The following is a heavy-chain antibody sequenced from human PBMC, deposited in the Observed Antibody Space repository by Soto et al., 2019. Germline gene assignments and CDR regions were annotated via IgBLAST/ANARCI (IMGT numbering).Heavy chain of an antibody. J-gene: IGHJ4*02. CDR3: ARAPGYSGYDVYFDY. CDR2: INPNSGGT. CDR1: GYTFTGYY. V-gene: IGHV1-2*04. D-gene: IGHD5-12*01. Sequence: ASVKVSCKASGYTFTGYYMHWVRQAPGQGLGWMGWINPNSGGTNYAQKFQGWVTMTRDTSISTAYMELSRLRSDDTAVYYCARAPGYSGYDVYFDYWGQGTLVTVSS.